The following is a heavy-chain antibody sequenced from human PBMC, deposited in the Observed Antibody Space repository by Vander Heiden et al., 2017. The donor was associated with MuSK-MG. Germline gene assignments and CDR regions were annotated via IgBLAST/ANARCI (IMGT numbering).Heavy chain of an antibody. CDR3: AIWKYGFFYMDA. Sequence: QVQVVQSGAEVKKPGSSLKVSCEPSGGTFNTYTITWVRQAPGQGLEWVGRIIPILGLVNYAQKFQGRVTITADKSTSTAYLELKSLRSEDTAVFYCAIWKYGFFYMDAWFQVTTVPVS. V-gene: IGHV1-69*02. CDR2: IIPILGLV. CDR1: GGTFNTYT. D-gene: IGHD1-7*01. J-gene: IGHJ6*03.